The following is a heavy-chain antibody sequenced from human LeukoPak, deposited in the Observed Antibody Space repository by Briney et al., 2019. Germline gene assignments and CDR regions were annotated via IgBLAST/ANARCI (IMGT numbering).Heavy chain of an antibody. CDR2: IKEDGSEI. Sequence: GGSLGLSCAASGFTFSNYWMSWVRQAPGKGLEWVANIKEDGSEIHYVDSVKGRFSVSRDNTKNSLYLQMNSLRAEDMAVYYCAKDRYCSGYWGQGTLVTVSS. CDR3: AKDRYCSGY. J-gene: IGHJ4*02. V-gene: IGHV3-7*01. CDR1: GFTFSNYW. D-gene: IGHD2-15*01.